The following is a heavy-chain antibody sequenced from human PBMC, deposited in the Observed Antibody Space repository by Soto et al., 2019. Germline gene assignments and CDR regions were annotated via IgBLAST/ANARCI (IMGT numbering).Heavy chain of an antibody. CDR2: INPNSGGT. CDR1: GYTFTGYY. Sequence: QVQLVQSGAEVKKPGASVKVSCKASGYTFTGYYMHWVRQAPGQGLEWMGWINPNSGGTNYTQKFQGCVTLTRDTCFSTAYMERSRLRSDDTAVYCCARGSSSWYDWYYYYYGMDVWCRGTTVPVSS. CDR3: ARGSSSWYDWYYYYYGMDV. J-gene: IGHJ6*02. V-gene: IGHV1-2*04. D-gene: IGHD6-13*01.